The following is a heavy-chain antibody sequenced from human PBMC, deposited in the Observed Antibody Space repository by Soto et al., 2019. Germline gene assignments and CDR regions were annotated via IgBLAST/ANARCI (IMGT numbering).Heavy chain of an antibody. J-gene: IGHJ3*01. CDR1: GFFISSGNY. Sequence: LSLTCTVSGFFISSGNYWGWIRKPPGKGLEWIGSIFHGGNTYYNPSLKSRVTISVDMSKNQFSLKLNSVTAADTAVYYCARARWYDAFDVWGQGTVVTVS. V-gene: IGHV4-38-2*02. CDR2: IFHGGNT. CDR3: ARARWYDAFDV. D-gene: IGHD2-15*01.